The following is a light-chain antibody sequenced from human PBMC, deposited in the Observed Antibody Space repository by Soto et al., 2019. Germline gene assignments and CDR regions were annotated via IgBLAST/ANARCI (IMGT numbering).Light chain of an antibody. CDR2: DAS. CDR1: QSISTY. V-gene: IGKV3-11*01. CDR3: QQYGSSIT. J-gene: IGKJ4*01. Sequence: EIVLTQSPATLSLSPGESATLSCRANQSISTYLTWYQQKPGQAPRLIIFDASNRATGIPARFRGSGSGTDFTLSISSLETEDFAVYYCQQYGSSITFGGGTKVEIK.